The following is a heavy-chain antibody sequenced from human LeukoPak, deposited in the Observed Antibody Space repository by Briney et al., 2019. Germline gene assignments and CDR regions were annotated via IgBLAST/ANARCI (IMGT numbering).Heavy chain of an antibody. CDR1: GGTFSSYA. V-gene: IGHV1-69*05. J-gene: IGHJ4*02. Sequence: GSSVKVSCKASGGTFSSYAISWVRQAPGQGLEWMGGIIPIFGTANYAQKFQGRVTITTDESTSTAYMELSSLRSEDTAVYYCASDAYYGGNSGDYWGQGTLVTVSS. CDR3: ASDAYYGGNSGDY. D-gene: IGHD4-23*01. CDR2: IIPIFGTA.